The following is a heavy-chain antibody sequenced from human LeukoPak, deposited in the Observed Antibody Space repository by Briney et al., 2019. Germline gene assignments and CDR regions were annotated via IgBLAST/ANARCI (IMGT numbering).Heavy chain of an antibody. J-gene: IGHJ4*02. V-gene: IGHV3-21*01. D-gene: IGHD3-22*01. CDR3: AREAYYDSSGYVYYFGY. Sequence: PGGSLRLSCVASGFTFSSYSMNWVRQAPGKGLEWVSSISSSSSYIYYADSVKGRFTISRDNAKNSLYLQMNSLRAEDTAVYYCAREAYYDSSGYVYYFGYWGQGTLVTVSS. CDR1: GFTFSSYS. CDR2: ISSSSSYI.